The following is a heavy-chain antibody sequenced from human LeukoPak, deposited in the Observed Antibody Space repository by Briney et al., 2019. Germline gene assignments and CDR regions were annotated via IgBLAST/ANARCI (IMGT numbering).Heavy chain of an antibody. J-gene: IGHJ4*02. CDR3: ADSNYWYPVDY. CDR1: GFTFSNYA. Sequence: GGSLRLSCAASGFTFSNYAWRWVRQAPGKGLEWVSSITGSGDSTYYADSVKGRFTISRDNSQNTLYLQMNSLRAEDTAVYYCADSNYWYPVDYWGQGTLVTVSS. V-gene: IGHV3-23*01. CDR2: ITGSGDST. D-gene: IGHD4-11*01.